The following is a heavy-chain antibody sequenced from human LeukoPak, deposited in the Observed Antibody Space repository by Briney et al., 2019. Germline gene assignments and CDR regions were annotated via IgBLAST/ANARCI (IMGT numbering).Heavy chain of an antibody. Sequence: GGSLRLSCAASGNYWMHWVRQAPGKGLVWVSHINGDGSWTSYADSVKGRYTISKDNAKNTVYLQMNNLRAEDTAVYYCVSFYETYWGRGTLVTVSS. D-gene: IGHD2-2*01. CDR3: VSFYETY. CDR1: GNYW. CDR2: INGDGSWT. V-gene: IGHV3-74*01. J-gene: IGHJ4*02.